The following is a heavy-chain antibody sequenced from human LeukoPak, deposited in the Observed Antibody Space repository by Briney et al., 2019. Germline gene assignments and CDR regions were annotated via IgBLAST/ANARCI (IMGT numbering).Heavy chain of an antibody. D-gene: IGHD3-10*01. V-gene: IGHV1-18*04. CDR2: ISAYNGNT. CDR1: GYTFTRYG. J-gene: IGHJ4*02. CDR3: ARDEDSWSHGSGNNDY. Sequence: ASVKVSCKASGYTFTRYGISWARQAPGQGLEWMGWISAYNGNTNYAQKLQGRVTMTTDTSTSTAYMELRSLRSDDTAVYYCARDEDSWSHGSGNNDYWGQGTLVTVSS.